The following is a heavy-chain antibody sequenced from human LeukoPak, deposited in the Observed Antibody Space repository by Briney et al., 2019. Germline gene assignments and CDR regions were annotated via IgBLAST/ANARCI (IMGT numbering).Heavy chain of an antibody. CDR2: ISYDGSNK. Sequence: GGSLRLSCAASGFTFSSYAMHWVRQAPGKGLEWVAVISYDGSNKYYADSVKGRFTISRDNAKNSLYLQMNSLRAEDTAVYYCARFYDISTYYMDVWGKGTTVTISS. CDR3: ARFYDISTYYMDV. CDR1: GFTFSSYA. V-gene: IGHV3-30*04. D-gene: IGHD3-9*01. J-gene: IGHJ6*03.